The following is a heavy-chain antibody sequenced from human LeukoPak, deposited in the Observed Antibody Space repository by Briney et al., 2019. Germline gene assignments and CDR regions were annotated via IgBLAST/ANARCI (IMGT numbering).Heavy chain of an antibody. CDR3: ARDRYGSGSYYTPDFDY. J-gene: IGHJ4*02. V-gene: IGHV1-69*13. CDR1: GGTFSCYA. CDR2: IIPIFGTA. Sequence: SVKVSCKASGGTFSCYAISWVRQAPGQGLEWMGGIIPIFGTANYAQKFQGRVTITADESTSTAYMELSSLRSEDTAVYYCARDRYGSGSYYTPDFDYWGQGTLVTVSS. D-gene: IGHD3-10*01.